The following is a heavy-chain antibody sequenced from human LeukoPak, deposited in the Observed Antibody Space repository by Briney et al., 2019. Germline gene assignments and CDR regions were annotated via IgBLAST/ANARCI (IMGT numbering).Heavy chain of an antibody. D-gene: IGHD3-22*01. J-gene: IGHJ4*02. CDR2: INPKSGGT. Sequence: ASVKVSCKASGYTFIDYHLHWVRQAPGQGLEWMGRINPKSGGTNYAQKFQGRVTMTRDTSISTAYMELSRLRSDDTAVYYCARDQFYYDSSGYYKYYFDYWGQGTLVTVSS. CDR3: ARDQFYYDSSGYYKYYFDY. V-gene: IGHV1-2*06. CDR1: GYTFIDYH.